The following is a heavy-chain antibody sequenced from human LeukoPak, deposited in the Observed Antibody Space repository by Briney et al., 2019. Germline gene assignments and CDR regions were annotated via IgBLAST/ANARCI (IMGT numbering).Heavy chain of an antibody. Sequence: ASVKVYCKASGYTFTSYYMHWVRQAPGQGLEWMGIINPSGGSTSYAQKFQGRVTMTRDTSTSTVYMELSSLRSEDTAVYYCARGPGMIVVVTRFDPWGQGTLVTVSS. CDR2: INPSGGST. V-gene: IGHV1-46*01. CDR3: ARGPGMIVVVTRFDP. J-gene: IGHJ5*02. D-gene: IGHD3-22*01. CDR1: GYTFTSYY.